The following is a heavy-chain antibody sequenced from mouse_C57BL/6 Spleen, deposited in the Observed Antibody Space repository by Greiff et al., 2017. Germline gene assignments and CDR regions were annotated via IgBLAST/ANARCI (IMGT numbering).Heavy chain of an antibody. CDR1: GYSITSGYY. CDR2: ISYDGSN. V-gene: IGHV3-6*01. J-gene: IGHJ1*03. Sequence: EVQLQQSGPGLVKPSQSLSLTCSVTGYSITSGYYWNWIRQFPGNKLEWMGYISYDGSNNYNPSLKNRISITRDTSKNQFFLKLNSVTTEDTATYYCARKRELNWYFDVGATGTTATVPS. D-gene: IGHD4-1*01. CDR3: ARKRELNWYFDV.